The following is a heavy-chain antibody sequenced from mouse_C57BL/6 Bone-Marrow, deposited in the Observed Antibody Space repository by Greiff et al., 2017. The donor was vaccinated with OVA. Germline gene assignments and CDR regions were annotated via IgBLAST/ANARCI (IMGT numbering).Heavy chain of an antibody. J-gene: IGHJ3*01. Sequence: KLVESGPGLVKPSQSLFLTCSITGFPITSGYYWIWIRQSPGKPLEWMGYITHSGETFYNPSLQSPISITRETSKNQVFLQLNSVATEDTAMYYCAGGRGGPGFAYWGQGTLVTVSA. CDR1: GFPITSGYY. CDR2: ITHSGET. CDR3: AGGRGGPGFAY. V-gene: IGHV12-3*01.